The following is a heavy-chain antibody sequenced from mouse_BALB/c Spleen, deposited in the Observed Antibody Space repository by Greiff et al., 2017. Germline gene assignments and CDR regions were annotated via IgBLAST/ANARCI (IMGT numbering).Heavy chain of an antibody. J-gene: IGHJ3*01. V-gene: IGHV5-15*02. CDR1: GFTFSDYG. D-gene: IGHD1-1*01. CDR3: ARDEGYGSRWFAY. Sequence: EVQRVESGGGLVQPGGSRKLSCAASGFTFSDYGMAWVRQAPGKGPEWVAFISNLAYSIYYADTVTGRFTISRENAKNTLYLEMSSLRSEDTAMYYCARDEGYGSRWFAYWGQGTLVTVSA. CDR2: ISNLAYSI.